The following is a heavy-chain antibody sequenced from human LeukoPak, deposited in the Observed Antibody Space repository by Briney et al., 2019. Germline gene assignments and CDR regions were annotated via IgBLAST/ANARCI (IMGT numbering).Heavy chain of an antibody. CDR3: ARVTYYDFWSGYSPFDY. J-gene: IGHJ4*02. Sequence: SETLSLTCTVSGGSISSGGYYWSWIRQHPGKGLEWIGYIYYNGSTYYNPSLKSRVTISVDTSKNQFSLKLSSVTAADTAVYYCARVTYYDFWSGYSPFDYWGQGTLVTVSS. V-gene: IGHV4-31*03. CDR1: GGSISSGGYY. CDR2: IYYNGST. D-gene: IGHD3-3*01.